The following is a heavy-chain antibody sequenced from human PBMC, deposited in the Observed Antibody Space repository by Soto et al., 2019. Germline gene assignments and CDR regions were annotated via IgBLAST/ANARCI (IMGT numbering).Heavy chain of an antibody. V-gene: IGHV4-61*01. CDR2: VYYSGTT. CDR3: ARTTAVPNTLRSRYFFDY. D-gene: IGHD4-17*01. J-gene: IGHJ4*02. Sequence: KPSETLSLTCSVSGGSVSNKTYYWSWIRQPPGKRLEWIGYVYYSGTTNYNPSLKRRVTISVDLSKNQFSLRLSSVTTADTALYCCARTTAVPNTLRSRYFFDYWGQGTLVTVSS. CDR1: GGSVSNKTYY.